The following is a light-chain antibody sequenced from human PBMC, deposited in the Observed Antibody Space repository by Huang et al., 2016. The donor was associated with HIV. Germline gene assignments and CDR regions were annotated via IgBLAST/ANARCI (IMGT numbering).Light chain of an antibody. Sequence: EIVLTQFPGTLSLSPGERATLSCRASQSIRSSYFAWYQQKPGQAPRRLIYGAASRATGIPDRFSGSGSGTDFTLTISRLEPEDFAVYYCQQYGSSPRTFGQGTKVDI. CDR3: QQYGSSPRT. J-gene: IGKJ1*01. V-gene: IGKV3-20*01. CDR1: QSIRSSY. CDR2: GAA.